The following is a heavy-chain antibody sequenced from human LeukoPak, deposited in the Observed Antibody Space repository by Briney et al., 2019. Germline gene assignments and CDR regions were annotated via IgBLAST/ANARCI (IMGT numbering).Heavy chain of an antibody. D-gene: IGHD7-27*01. Sequence: PGGSLRLSCAASGFTFSSYSMNWVRQAPGKGLEWVSYISSSSSTIYYADSVKGRFTISRDNAKNSLYLQMNSLRAEDTAVYYCAKDPPPPWGYYYYMDVWGKGTTVTISS. CDR2: ISSSSSTI. CDR3: AKDPPPPWGYYYYMDV. V-gene: IGHV3-48*01. J-gene: IGHJ6*03. CDR1: GFTFSSYS.